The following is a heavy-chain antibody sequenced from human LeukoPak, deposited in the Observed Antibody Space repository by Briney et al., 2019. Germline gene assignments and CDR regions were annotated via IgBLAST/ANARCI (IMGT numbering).Heavy chain of an antibody. Sequence: GGSLRLSCVASGFTFSTYAIHWVRQAPGKGLEWVAVVSKDGNTKYCADSVKGRFTISRDNSKNTVYLQMNSLRTEDTSVYYWGKGIQPPKYYGSGSDTFDIWGQGTMVTVS. J-gene: IGHJ3*02. CDR2: VSKDGNTK. V-gene: IGHV3-30*04. CDR1: GFTFSTYA. CDR3: GKGIQPPKYYGSGSDTFDI. D-gene: IGHD3-10*01.